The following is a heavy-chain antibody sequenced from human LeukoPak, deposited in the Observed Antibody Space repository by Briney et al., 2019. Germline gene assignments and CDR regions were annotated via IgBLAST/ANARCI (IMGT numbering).Heavy chain of an antibody. CDR1: GFTFSSYG. J-gene: IGHJ5*02. CDR3: AKDQNDFWSGYRYNWFDP. V-gene: IGHV3-30*02. Sequence: SGGSLRLSCAASGFTFSSYGMHWVRQAPGKGLEWVAFIRYDGSNKYYADSVKGRFTISRDNSKNTLYLQMNSLRAEDTAVYYCAKDQNDFWSGYRYNWFDPWGQGTLVTVSS. D-gene: IGHD3-3*01. CDR2: IRYDGSNK.